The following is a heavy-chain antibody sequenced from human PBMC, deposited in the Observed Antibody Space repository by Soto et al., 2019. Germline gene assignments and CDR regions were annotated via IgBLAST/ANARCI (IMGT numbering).Heavy chain of an antibody. Sequence: ASVKVSCKASGYTFTSYGISWVRQAPGQGLEWMGWISAYNGNTNYAQKLQGRVTMTTDTSTSTAYMELRSLRSDDTAVYYCARTSRRGYSYGYFDYWGQRTLVTVSS. CDR2: ISAYNGNT. D-gene: IGHD5-18*01. CDR3: ARTSRRGYSYGYFDY. V-gene: IGHV1-18*01. J-gene: IGHJ4*02. CDR1: GYTFTSYG.